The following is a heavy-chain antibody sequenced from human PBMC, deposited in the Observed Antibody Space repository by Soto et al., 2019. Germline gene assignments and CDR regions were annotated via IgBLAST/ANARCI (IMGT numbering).Heavy chain of an antibody. D-gene: IGHD2-15*01. J-gene: IGHJ5*02. V-gene: IGHV1-8*01. Sequence: QVQLVQSGAEVKKPGASVKVSCKASGYTFTYYDINWVRQATGQGLEWMGWMNSNSGHTGYAQKFQGRVTMTRDTSISTAYMELSSLRSEDTAVYYCVRNTGSRDCSGGTCYENWFDPWGQGTLVTVSS. CDR2: MNSNSGHT. CDR1: GYTFTYYD. CDR3: VRNTGSRDCSGGTCYENWFDP.